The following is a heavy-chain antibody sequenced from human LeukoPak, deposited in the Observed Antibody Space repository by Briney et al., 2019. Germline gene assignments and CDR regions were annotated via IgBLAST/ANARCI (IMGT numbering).Heavy chain of an antibody. CDR3: AKDLMPYGSGSYFFDY. CDR1: GFTVSSNY. J-gene: IGHJ4*02. V-gene: IGHV3-21*01. Sequence: GGSLRLSCVVSGFTVSSNYMSWVRQAPGKGLEWLSSISSSSSYLYYADSVKGRFTLSRDNAKNSLYLQMNSLRAEDTAVYYCAKDLMPYGSGSYFFDYWGQGILVTVSS. CDR2: ISSSSSYL. D-gene: IGHD3-10*01.